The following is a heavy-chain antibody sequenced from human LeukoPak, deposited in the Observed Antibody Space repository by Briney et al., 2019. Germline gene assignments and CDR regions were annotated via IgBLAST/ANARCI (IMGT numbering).Heavy chain of an antibody. CDR1: GFSFSGHW. CDR3: ARGPNSNWSGLDF. Sequence: GGSLRLSCTASGFSFSGHWMHWARQLPGKGLVWVSRISPTGSTTSYADSVKGRFTVSRDNAKNTLYLQVNNPRAEDTAVYYCARGPNSNWSGLDFWGQGTLLTVSS. V-gene: IGHV3-74*01. J-gene: IGHJ4*02. CDR2: ISPTGSTT. D-gene: IGHD6-6*01.